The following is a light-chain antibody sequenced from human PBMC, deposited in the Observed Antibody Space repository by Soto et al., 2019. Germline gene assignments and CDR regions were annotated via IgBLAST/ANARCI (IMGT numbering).Light chain of an antibody. V-gene: IGLV2-14*01. CDR1: SSDVGAYNY. Sequence: QSVLTQPASVSGSPGQSITISCTGTSSDVGAYNYVSWYQQHPGKAPKLMIYEVRNRPSGVSDRFSGSRSGTTASLTISGLQAEDESDYYCSSYTSSSTWVFGGGTKLTVL. CDR2: EVR. J-gene: IGLJ3*02. CDR3: SSYTSSSTWV.